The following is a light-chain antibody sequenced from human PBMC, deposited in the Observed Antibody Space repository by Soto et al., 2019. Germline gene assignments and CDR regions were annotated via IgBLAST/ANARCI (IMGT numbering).Light chain of an antibody. Sequence: EIVLTQSPGTLSLSPGERATLSCRASQSVSSSYLGWYQQKPGQAPRLLIYGASSRATGIPDRFSGSGSGTDFTLTIIRLEPEDFAVYYCQQYGSSFSFTFGPGTKVDIK. J-gene: IGKJ3*01. CDR2: GAS. CDR1: QSVSSSY. V-gene: IGKV3-20*01. CDR3: QQYGSSFSFT.